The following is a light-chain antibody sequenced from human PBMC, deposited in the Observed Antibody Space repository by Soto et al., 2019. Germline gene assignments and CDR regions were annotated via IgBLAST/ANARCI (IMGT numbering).Light chain of an antibody. V-gene: IGLV2-14*03. CDR2: DVT. CDR1: SSDIGGYNY. CDR3: TSYTSATTVV. Sequence: QSALTQPASVSGSPGQSITISCTGTSSDIGGYNYVSWYQQHPGKAPKLLIYDVTSRPSGVSNRFSGSKSDNTASLTISGLQADDEADYYCTSYTSATTVVFGGGTKLTVL. J-gene: IGLJ2*01.